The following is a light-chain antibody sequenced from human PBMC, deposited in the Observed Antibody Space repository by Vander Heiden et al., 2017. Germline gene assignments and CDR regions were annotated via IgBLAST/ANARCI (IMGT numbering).Light chain of an antibody. V-gene: IGKV1-5*01. CDR3: QQYETYPWI. CDR2: DAS. Sequence: DIPTTPSSSTLSASVGDRVTITCRASQGISSSLAWYQQKPGKVPKLLIYDASTLEGGVPSRFSGSGSGTDFTLTISSLQPDDFATYYCQQYETYPWIFGHGTKVDIK. CDR1: QGISSS. J-gene: IGKJ3*01.